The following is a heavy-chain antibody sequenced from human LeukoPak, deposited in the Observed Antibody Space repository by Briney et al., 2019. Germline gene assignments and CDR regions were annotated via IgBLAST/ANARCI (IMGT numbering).Heavy chain of an antibody. J-gene: IGHJ4*02. CDR3: AKLVVVASTIDY. D-gene: IGHD2-15*01. CDR2: ISYDGSNK. V-gene: IGHV3-30*18. CDR1: GFSLSSYG. Sequence: GGSLRLSCAASGFSLSSYGMHWVRQAPGKGLEWVAVISYDGSNKYYADSVKGRFTISRDNSKNTLYLQMNSLRAEDTAVYYCAKLVVVASTIDYWGQGTLVTVSS.